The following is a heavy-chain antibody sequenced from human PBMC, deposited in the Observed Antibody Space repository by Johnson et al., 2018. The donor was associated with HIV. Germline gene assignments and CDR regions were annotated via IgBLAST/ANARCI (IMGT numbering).Heavy chain of an antibody. CDR3: STDQAGDYVWGSYRYAFDI. D-gene: IGHD3-16*02. CDR1: GFTFSSSW. Sequence: EVQLVESGGGLVKPGGSLRLSCAASGFTFSSSWMSWVRQAPGKGLEWVGRIKSKTDGGTTDYAAPVTGSFTISRDDSKNALFLQMNSLKTEDTAVYFCSTDQAGDYVWGSYRYAFDIWGQGTKVTVSS. CDR2: IKSKTDGGTT. V-gene: IGHV3-15*01. J-gene: IGHJ3*02.